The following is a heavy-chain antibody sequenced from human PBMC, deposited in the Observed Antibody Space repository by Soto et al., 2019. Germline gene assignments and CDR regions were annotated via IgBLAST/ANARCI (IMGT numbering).Heavy chain of an antibody. V-gene: IGHV3-30*18. CDR3: AKDRGSGSYYGSDY. Sequence: QVQLVEPGGGVVQPGRSLRLSCAASGFTFSSYGMHWVRQAPGKGLEWVAVISYDGSNKYYADSVKGRFTISRDNSKKTLYLQMNSLRAEDTAVYYCAKDRGSGSYYGSDYWGQGTLVTVSS. CDR1: GFTFSSYG. CDR2: ISYDGSNK. D-gene: IGHD1-26*01. J-gene: IGHJ4*02.